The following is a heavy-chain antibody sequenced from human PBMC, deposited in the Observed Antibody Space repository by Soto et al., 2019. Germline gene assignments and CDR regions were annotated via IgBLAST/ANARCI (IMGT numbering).Heavy chain of an antibody. CDR3: AHIVVVVAATRANWFDP. Sequence: QVQLVQSGAEVKKPGSSVKVSCKASGGTFSSYAISWVRQAPGQGLEWMGGIIPIFGTANYAQKCQGRVTITADKSKRTAYMELNSLRSEDTAVYYCAHIVVVVAATRANWFDPWGQGTLVTVSS. CDR2: IIPIFGTA. CDR1: GGTFSSYA. V-gene: IGHV1-69*06. J-gene: IGHJ5*02. D-gene: IGHD2-15*01.